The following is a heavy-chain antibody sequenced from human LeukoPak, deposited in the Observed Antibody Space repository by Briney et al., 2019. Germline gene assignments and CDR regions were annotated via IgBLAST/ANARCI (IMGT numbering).Heavy chain of an antibody. Sequence: SSETLSLTCTVSGGSISSSSYYWGWIRQPPGKGLEWIGSIYYSGSTYYNPSLKSRVTISVDTSKNQFSLKLSSVTAADTAVYYCANSLYSYYYYYMDVWGKGTTVTVSS. CDR3: ANSLYSYYYYYMDV. D-gene: IGHD2-8*01. CDR2: IYYSGST. CDR1: GGSISSSSYY. V-gene: IGHV4-39*07. J-gene: IGHJ6*03.